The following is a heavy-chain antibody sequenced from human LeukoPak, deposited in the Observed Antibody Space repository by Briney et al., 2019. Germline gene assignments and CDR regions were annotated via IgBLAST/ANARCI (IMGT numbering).Heavy chain of an antibody. CDR2: IYYSGST. D-gene: IGHD5-18*01. J-gene: IGHJ4*02. CDR3: ARHVRYSYGLNDY. CDR1: GGSISSSSYY. Sequence: PSETLSLTCTVSGGSISSSSYYWGWIRQPPGAGLEWIGSIYYSGSTYYNPSLKSRVTISVDTSKNQFSLKLSSVTAADTAVYYCARHVRYSYGLNDYWGQGTLVTVSS. V-gene: IGHV4-39*01.